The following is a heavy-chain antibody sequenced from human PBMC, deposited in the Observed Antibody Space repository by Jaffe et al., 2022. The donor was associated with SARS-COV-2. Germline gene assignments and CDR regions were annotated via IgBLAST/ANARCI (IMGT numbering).Heavy chain of an antibody. CDR3: AKEGYCGGDCYSRYFDL. D-gene: IGHD2-21*02. CDR1: GFTFSSY. CDR2: ISGSGGRT. Sequence: EVQLLESGGGLVQPGGSLRLSCAASGFTFSSYMSWVRQTPGKGLEWVSAISGSGGRTYYADSVKGRFTISRDNSKNTLYLQMNSLRAEDTAVYYCAKEGYCGGDCYSRYFDLWGRGTLVTVSS. J-gene: IGHJ2*01. V-gene: IGHV3-23*01.